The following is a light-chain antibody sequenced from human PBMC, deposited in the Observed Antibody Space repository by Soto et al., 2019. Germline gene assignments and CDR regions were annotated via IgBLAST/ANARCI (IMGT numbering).Light chain of an antibody. CDR3: QQYNNWPYT. V-gene: IGKV3-15*01. CDR1: QSVGRN. J-gene: IGKJ2*01. CDR2: GTS. Sequence: EIVMTQSQVALSVSPGERAALSCRASQSVGRNFAWYQQRPGQAPRVLIYGTSTRATGVPARFSGSGSGTDFTLTISSLQSEDFAVYYSQQYNNWPYTFGQGTRLEIK.